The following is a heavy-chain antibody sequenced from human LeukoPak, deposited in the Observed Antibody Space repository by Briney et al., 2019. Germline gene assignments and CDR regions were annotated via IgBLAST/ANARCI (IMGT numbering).Heavy chain of an antibody. V-gene: IGHV3-23*01. CDR1: RFTFSSYA. J-gene: IGHJ4*02. CDR2: ISGSGGST. CDR3: AKDYGSGSYPHFDY. Sequence: GGSLRLSCAASRFTFSSYAMSWVRQAPGKGLEWVSAISGSGGSTYYADSVKGRFTISRDNSKNTLYLQMNSLRAEDTAVYYCAKDYGSGSYPHFDYWGQGTLVTVSS. D-gene: IGHD3-10*01.